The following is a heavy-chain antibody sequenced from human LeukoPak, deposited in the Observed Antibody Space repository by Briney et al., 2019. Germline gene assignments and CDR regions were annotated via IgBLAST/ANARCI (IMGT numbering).Heavy chain of an antibody. CDR3: ARGYYYDSSGYYSNWFDP. D-gene: IGHD3-22*01. J-gene: IGHJ5*02. CDR1: GGSFSGYY. V-gene: IGHV4-34*01. CDR2: INHSGST. Sequence: SETLSLTCAVYGGSFSGYYWSWIRQPPGKGLEWIGEINHSGSTNYNPSLKSRVTISVDTSENQFSLKLSSVTAADTAVYYCARGYYYDSSGYYSNWFDPWGQGTLVTVSS.